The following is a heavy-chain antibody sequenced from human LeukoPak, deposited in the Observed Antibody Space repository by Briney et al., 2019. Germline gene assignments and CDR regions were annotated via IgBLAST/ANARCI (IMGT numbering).Heavy chain of an antibody. CDR2: INTDGSSI. Sequence: GGSLRLSCEASGFTFRTSWMHWVRQAPGKGLVWVSRINTDGSSISYADSVKGRFTISRDNARNSLYLQMNTLRAEDTAVYSCARGADGVSSNSRGWFDPWGQGTLVTVSS. V-gene: IGHV3-74*01. D-gene: IGHD2-15*01. CDR1: GFTFRTSW. CDR3: ARGADGVSSNSRGWFDP. J-gene: IGHJ5*02.